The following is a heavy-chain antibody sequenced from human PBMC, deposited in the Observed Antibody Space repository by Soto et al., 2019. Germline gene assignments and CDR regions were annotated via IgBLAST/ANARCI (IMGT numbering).Heavy chain of an antibody. CDR1: GGTFSRHA. J-gene: IGHJ4*02. V-gene: IGHV1-69*01. Sequence: QVQLVQSGAEVRQPGSSVKVSCKASGGTFSRHAISWVRQAPGQGLEWMGGIIPIFGTANHAQKFQGRVTIIADESTSTVYMELSSLRSEDTAMYYCARGWGYDSNDYYYAYWGQGTLVIVSS. D-gene: IGHD3-22*01. CDR2: IIPIFGTA. CDR3: ARGWGYDSNDYYYAY.